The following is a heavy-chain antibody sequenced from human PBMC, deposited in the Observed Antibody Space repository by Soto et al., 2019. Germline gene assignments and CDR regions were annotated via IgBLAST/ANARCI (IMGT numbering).Heavy chain of an antibody. D-gene: IGHD2-15*01. CDR1: GFTFCDYA. J-gene: IGHJ6*03. V-gene: IGHV3-49*03. CDR3: TRARLVYYYYMDG. CDR2: IRSKAYGGTT. Sequence: GGSLGLSCTASGFTFCDYAMSWFRQAPGKGLEWVGFIRSKAYGGTTEYAASVKGRFTISRDDSKSIAYLQMNSLKTEDTAVYYWTRARLVYYYYMDGWGKGTTVTVSS.